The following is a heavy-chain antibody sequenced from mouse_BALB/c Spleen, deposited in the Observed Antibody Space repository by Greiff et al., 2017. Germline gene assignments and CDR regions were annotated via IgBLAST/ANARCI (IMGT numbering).Heavy chain of an antibody. CDR2: ISSGGSYT. V-gene: IGHV5-6*01. CDR1: GFTFSSYG. Sequence: EVKVVESGGDLVKPGGSLKLSCAASGFTFSSYGMSWVRQTPDKRLEWVATISSGGSYTYYPDSVKGRFTISRDNAKNTLYLQMSSLKSEDTAMYYCARHYYRYDVRDAMDYWGQGTTLTVSS. J-gene: IGHJ2*01. CDR3: ARHYYRYDVRDAMDY. D-gene: IGHD2-14*01.